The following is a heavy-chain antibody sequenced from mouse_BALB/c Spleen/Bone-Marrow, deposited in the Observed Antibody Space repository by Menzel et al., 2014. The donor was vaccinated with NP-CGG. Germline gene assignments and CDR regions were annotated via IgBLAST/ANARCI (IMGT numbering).Heavy chain of an antibody. D-gene: IGHD2-10*02. CDR1: GYSIXSGYY. CDR3: ARVYGNYFFAY. Sequence: EVKLMESGPGLVKPSQSLSLPCSVTGYSIXSGYYWNWIRQFPGNKLEWMGYISYDGSNNYNPSLKNRISITRDTSKNQFFLKLNSVTTEDTATYYCARVYGNYFFAYWGQGTLVTVSA. J-gene: IGHJ3*01. V-gene: IGHV3-6*02. CDR2: ISYDGSN.